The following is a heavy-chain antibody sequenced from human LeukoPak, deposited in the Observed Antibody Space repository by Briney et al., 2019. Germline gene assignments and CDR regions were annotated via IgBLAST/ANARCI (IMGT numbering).Heavy chain of an antibody. J-gene: IGHJ4*02. Sequence: PGGSLRLSCAASGFTFSSYSMNWVRQAPGKGLEWVSSISSSSSYIYYADSVKGRFTISRDSAKNSLYLQMNSLRAEDTAVYYCAREDSEGYYDLWSGSPGIDYWGQGTLVTVSS. D-gene: IGHD3-3*01. CDR1: GFTFSSYS. CDR2: ISSSSSYI. CDR3: AREDSEGYYDLWSGSPGIDY. V-gene: IGHV3-21*01.